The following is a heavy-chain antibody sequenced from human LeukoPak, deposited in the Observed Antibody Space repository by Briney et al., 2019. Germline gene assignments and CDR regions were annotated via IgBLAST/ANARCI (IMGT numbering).Heavy chain of an antibody. CDR2: INHSGST. D-gene: IGHD2-15*01. J-gene: IGHJ5*02. Sequence: SETLSLTCAVYGGSFSGYYWSWIRQPPGKGLEWIGEINHSGSTNYNPSLKSRVTISVDTSKNQFSLKLSSVTAADTAVYYCAREEVQDCSGGSCYWFDPWGQGTLVTVSS. CDR3: AREEVQDCSGGSCYWFDP. V-gene: IGHV4-34*01. CDR1: GGSFSGYY.